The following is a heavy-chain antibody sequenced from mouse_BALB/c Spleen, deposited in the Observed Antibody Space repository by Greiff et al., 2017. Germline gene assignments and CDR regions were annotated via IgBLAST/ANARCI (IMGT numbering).Heavy chain of an antibody. CDR1: GYTFTSYW. V-gene: IGHV1S81*02. D-gene: IGHD2-1*01. CDR2: INPSNGRT. Sequence: VQLQESGAELVKPGASVKLSCKASGYTFTSYWMHWVKQRPGQGLEWIGEINPSNGRTNYNEKFKSKATLTVDKSSSTAYMQLSSLTSEDSAVYYCARMGGNYGDYWGQGTTLTVSS. CDR3: ARMGGNYGDY. J-gene: IGHJ2*01.